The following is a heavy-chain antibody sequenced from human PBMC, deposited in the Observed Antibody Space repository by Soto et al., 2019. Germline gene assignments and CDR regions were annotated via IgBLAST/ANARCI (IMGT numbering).Heavy chain of an antibody. V-gene: IGHV1-8*01. J-gene: IGHJ4*02. CDR2: MEPSTGRT. CDR3: ARGVSAGVDY. CDR1: GYSFTSLD. D-gene: IGHD1-26*01. Sequence: GASVKVSCKASGYSFTSLDINWVRQTAGQGLEWMGWMEPSTGRTGYAQKFQGRVTMTRDTSINTAYMELTTLTSDDTAFYYCARGVSAGVDYWGQGTLVTVSS.